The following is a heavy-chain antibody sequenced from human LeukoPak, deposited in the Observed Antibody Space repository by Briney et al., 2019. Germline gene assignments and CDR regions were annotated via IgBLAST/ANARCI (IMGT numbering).Heavy chain of an antibody. CDR2: INPNSGGT. D-gene: IGHD3-9*01. J-gene: IGHJ3*02. CDR1: GYTFTGYH. Sequence: ASVKVSCKASGYTFTGYHMHWVRQAPGQGLEWMGRINPNSGGTNYAQKFQGRVTMTRDTSISTAYMELSRLGSDDTAVYYCARDYDILTGYYKVPIEDAFDIWGQGTMVTVSS. CDR3: ARDYDILTGYYKVPIEDAFDI. V-gene: IGHV1-2*06.